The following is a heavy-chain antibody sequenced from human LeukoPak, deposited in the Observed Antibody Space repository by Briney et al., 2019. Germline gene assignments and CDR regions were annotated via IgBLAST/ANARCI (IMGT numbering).Heavy chain of an antibody. CDR1: GFTFSSYA. D-gene: IGHD3-10*01. J-gene: IGHJ4*02. Sequence: GGSLRLSCAASGFTFSSYAMSWVRQAPGKGLEWVSSISSSSSYIYYADSVKGRFTISRDNAKNSLYLQMNSLRAKDTAVYYCARDTHSHYGSGSLGGYWGQGTLVTVPS. CDR3: ARDTHSHYGSGSLGGY. CDR2: ISSSSSYI. V-gene: IGHV3-21*04.